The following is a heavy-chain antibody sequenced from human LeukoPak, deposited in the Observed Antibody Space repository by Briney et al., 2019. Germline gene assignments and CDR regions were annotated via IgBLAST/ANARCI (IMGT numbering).Heavy chain of an antibody. CDR3: TTGPFDYYGSASYLANGMDV. Sequence: GGSLRLSCAASGFTFSNAWMSWVRQAPGKGLEWVGRIKSKTDGGTTDYTAPVKGRFTISRDDSKNTLYLQMNSLKTVDTAVYCCTTGPFDYYGSASYLANGMDVRGQGTTVTVSS. CDR1: GFTFSNAW. J-gene: IGHJ6*02. V-gene: IGHV3-15*01. CDR2: IKSKTDGGTT. D-gene: IGHD3-10*01.